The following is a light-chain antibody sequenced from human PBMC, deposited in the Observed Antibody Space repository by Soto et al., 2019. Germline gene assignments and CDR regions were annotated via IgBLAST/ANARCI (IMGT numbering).Light chain of an antibody. CDR1: QSVNSSF. CDR3: QQYDTSRWT. J-gene: IGKJ1*01. V-gene: IGKV3-20*01. Sequence: EIVLTQSPGTLSLSPGERATLSCRASQSVNSSFFAWYQQKPGQSPRLLIYASSTRATDIPDRFIGSGSGADFSFTITRLEPEDFAVYYCQQYDTSRWTFGQGTKVAF. CDR2: ASS.